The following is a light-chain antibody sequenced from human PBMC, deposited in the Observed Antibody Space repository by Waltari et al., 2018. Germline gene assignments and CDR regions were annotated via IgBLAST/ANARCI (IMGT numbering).Light chain of an antibody. CDR3: SSYSPGTVL. Sequence: QSALTQPASVSGSPGQSITISCTGTSSDIGRYNVVSWYQQHPGKAPKLIIAEVNKRPSGVSNRFSGAKSDNTASLTIFGLQAEDEADYYCSSYSPGTVLCGTGTKVTVL. CDR1: SSDIGRYNV. CDR2: EVN. V-gene: IGLV2-23*02. J-gene: IGLJ1*01.